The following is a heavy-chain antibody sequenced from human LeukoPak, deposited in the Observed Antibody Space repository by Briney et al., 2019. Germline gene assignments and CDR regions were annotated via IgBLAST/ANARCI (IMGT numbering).Heavy chain of an antibody. J-gene: IGHJ4*02. CDR1: GFTFSSYA. CDR3: AKDDLPWVTVAPLDY. V-gene: IGHV3-23*01. Sequence: VGSLRLSCAASGFTFSSYAMSWVRQAPGKGLEWVSAISGSGGSTYYADSVKGRFTISRDNSKNTLYLQMNSLRAEDTAVYYCAKDDLPWVTVAPLDYWGQGTLVTVSS. D-gene: IGHD4-23*01. CDR2: ISGSGGST.